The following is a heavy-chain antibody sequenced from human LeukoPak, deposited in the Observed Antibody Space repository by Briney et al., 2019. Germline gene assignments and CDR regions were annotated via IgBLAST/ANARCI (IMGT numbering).Heavy chain of an antibody. D-gene: IGHD3-9*01. CDR2: INPSGGST. V-gene: IGHV1-46*01. CDR1: GYTLTELS. Sequence: TSVKVSCKVSGYTLTELSMHWVRQAPGQGLEWMGIINPSGGSTSYAQKFQGRVTMTRDTSTSTVYMELSSLRSEDTAVYYCARDYDILTGRYGMDVWGQGTTVTVSS. J-gene: IGHJ6*02. CDR3: ARDYDILTGRYGMDV.